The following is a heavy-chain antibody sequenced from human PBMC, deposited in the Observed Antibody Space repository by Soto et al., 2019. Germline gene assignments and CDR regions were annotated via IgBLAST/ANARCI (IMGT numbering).Heavy chain of an antibody. CDR1: GGSIRSYY. D-gene: IGHD3-3*01. J-gene: IGHJ4*02. CDR2: IYYSGST. V-gene: IGHV4-59*01. Sequence: LSETLSLTCTVSGGSIRSYYWSWIRQPPGKGLEWIGYIYYSGSTNYNPSLKSRVTISVDTSKNQFSLKLSSVTAADTAVYYCARRSYDFYFDYWGQGTLVTVSS. CDR3: ARRSYDFYFDY.